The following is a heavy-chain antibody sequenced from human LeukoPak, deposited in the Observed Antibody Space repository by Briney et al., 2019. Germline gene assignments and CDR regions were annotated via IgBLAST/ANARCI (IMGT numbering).Heavy chain of an antibody. CDR3: AKGAPYYYDSRGYGRWRYYFDH. D-gene: IGHD3-22*01. CDR1: GFTFSSYA. V-gene: IGHV3-23*01. J-gene: IGHJ4*02. Sequence: GGSLRLSCAASGFTFSSYAMSWVRQAPGKGLEWVSGISDSGGGTYYADSVKGRFTISRDNSKNTLYLQMNSLRAEDTAVYYCAKGAPYYYDSRGYGRWRYYFDHWGQGTLVTVSS. CDR2: ISDSGGGT.